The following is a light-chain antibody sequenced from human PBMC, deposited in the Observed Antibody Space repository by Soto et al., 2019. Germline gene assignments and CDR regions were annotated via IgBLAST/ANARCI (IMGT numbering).Light chain of an antibody. CDR3: CSYAGSVV. Sequence: QSVLTQPRSVSGSPGQSVTISCTGTSSDVGGYNYVSWYQQHPGKAPKLMIYNVSTRPSGVPDRFSGSKSGNTASLTISGLQAEDEAYYYCCSYAGSVVFGGGTKLTVL. J-gene: IGLJ2*01. V-gene: IGLV2-11*01. CDR2: NVS. CDR1: SSDVGGYNY.